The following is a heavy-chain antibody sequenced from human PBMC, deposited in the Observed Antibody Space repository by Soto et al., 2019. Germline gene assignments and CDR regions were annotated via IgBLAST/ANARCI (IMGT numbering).Heavy chain of an antibody. Sequence: GGSLRLSCAASGFSFSDYVRHWVRQAPGKGLDWVAFMWYHGRDLFYADSVKGRFTISRDNSKNTLYLQMNSLRAEDTAVYYCAGPSVTILNYGMDVWGQGTTITVSS. CDR2: MWYHGRDL. D-gene: IGHD4-17*01. V-gene: IGHV3-30*02. J-gene: IGHJ6*02. CDR3: AGPSVTILNYGMDV. CDR1: GFSFSDYV.